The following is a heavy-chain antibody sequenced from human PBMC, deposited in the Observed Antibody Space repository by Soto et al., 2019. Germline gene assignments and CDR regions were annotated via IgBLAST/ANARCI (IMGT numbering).Heavy chain of an antibody. CDR1: GFTFSSYG. V-gene: IGHV3-33*01. D-gene: IGHD6-19*01. CDR2: IWYDGSNK. Sequence: QVQLVESGGGVVQPGRSLRLSCAASGFTFSSYGMHWVRQAPGKGLEWVAVIWYDGSNKYYADSVKGRFTISRDNSKNPLYLQMNSLRAEDTAVYYCARDGTSIAVAGYFDYWGQGTLVTVSS. J-gene: IGHJ4*02. CDR3: ARDGTSIAVAGYFDY.